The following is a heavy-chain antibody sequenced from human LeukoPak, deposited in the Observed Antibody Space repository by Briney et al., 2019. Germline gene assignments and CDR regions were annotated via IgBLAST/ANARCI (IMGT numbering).Heavy chain of an antibody. CDR3: SYSGYDSRYYYGMDV. V-gene: IGHV1-69*06. CDR1: GGTFSSYA. CDR2: IIPIFGTA. J-gene: IGHJ6*04. Sequence: ASVKDSCKASGGTFSSYAISWVRQAPGQGLEWMGGIIPIFGTANYAQKFQGRVTITADKSTSTAYMELSSLRSEDTAVYYCSYSGYDSRYYYGMDVWGKGTTVTVSS. D-gene: IGHD5-12*01.